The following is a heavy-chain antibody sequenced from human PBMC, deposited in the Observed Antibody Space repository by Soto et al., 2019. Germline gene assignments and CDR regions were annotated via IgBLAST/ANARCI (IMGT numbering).Heavy chain of an antibody. CDR1: GGSISSGGYY. V-gene: IGHV4-31*03. J-gene: IGHJ6*03. CDR3: ARTPRGRRYYYMDV. Sequence: SETLSLTCTVSGGSISSGGYYWSWIRQHPGKGLEWIGYIYYSGSTYYNPSLKSRVTISVDTSKNQFSLKLSSVTAADTAVYYRARTPRGRRYYYMDVWGKGTTVTVSS. CDR2: IYYSGST.